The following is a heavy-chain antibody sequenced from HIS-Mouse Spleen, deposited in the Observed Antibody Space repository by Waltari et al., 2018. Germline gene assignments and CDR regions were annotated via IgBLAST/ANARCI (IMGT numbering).Heavy chain of an antibody. D-gene: IGHD3-10*01. Sequence: LVKPSETLSLTCTVSGGSISSSSYYWGWIRQPPGKGLEWIGRIYYSGSTYYNPSLKSRVTISVDTSKNQFSLKLSSVTAADTAVYYCARAYYYGSGSYYKGYFDYWGQGTLVTVSS. CDR1: GGSISSSSYY. CDR3: ARAYYYGSGSYYKGYFDY. CDR2: IYYSGST. J-gene: IGHJ4*02. V-gene: IGHV4-39*07.